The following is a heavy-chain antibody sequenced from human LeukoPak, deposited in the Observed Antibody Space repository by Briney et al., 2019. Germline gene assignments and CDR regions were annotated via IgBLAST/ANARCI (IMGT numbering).Heavy chain of an antibody. J-gene: IGHJ4*02. CDR3: ARDWALGYCTTTSCYTAFDS. D-gene: IGHD2-2*02. CDR1: GDSISTYS. V-gene: IGHV4-4*07. CDR2: IYTSGST. Sequence: SETLSLTXTVSGDSISTYSWSWIRQPAGKGLEWIGRIYTSGSTNYNPSLQSRVTMSIDTSRNQFSLRLSSVTAADTTIYYCARDWALGYCTTTSCYTAFDSWGQGTLVTVSS.